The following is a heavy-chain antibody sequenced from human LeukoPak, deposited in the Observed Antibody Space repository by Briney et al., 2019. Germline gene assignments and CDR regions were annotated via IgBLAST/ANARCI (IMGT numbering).Heavy chain of an antibody. D-gene: IGHD2-21*01. CDR1: GFTFSTHG. CDR3: GAGYCGGYDCSPGY. J-gene: IGHJ4*02. V-gene: IGHV3-33*01. CDR2: VWNDGSNE. Sequence: GGSLRLSCVTSGFTFSTHGIHWVRQAPGKGLEWLSVVWNDGSNEIYVDSVKDRFTISRDNSKNTAYLQMGSLRVDDTAVYYCGAGYCGGYDCSPGYWGRGTLVIVSS.